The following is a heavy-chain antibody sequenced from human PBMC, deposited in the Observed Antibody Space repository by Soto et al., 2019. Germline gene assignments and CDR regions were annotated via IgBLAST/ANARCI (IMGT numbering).Heavy chain of an antibody. Sequence: ASVKVACKASGYTFTGYYMHWVLRAPGQGLEWMGWINPNSGGTNYAQKFQGWVTMTRDTSISTAYMELSRLRSDDTAVYYCARSLGYCSGGSCYSDAFDIWGQGTMVT. V-gene: IGHV1-2*04. D-gene: IGHD2-15*01. CDR3: ARSLGYCSGGSCYSDAFDI. J-gene: IGHJ3*02. CDR1: GYTFTGYY. CDR2: INPNSGGT.